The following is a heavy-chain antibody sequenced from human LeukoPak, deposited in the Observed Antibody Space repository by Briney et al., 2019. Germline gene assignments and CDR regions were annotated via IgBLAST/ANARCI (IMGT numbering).Heavy chain of an antibody. D-gene: IGHD4/OR15-4a*01. CDR2: MNPNSGNT. CDR3: ARGTNFYYYYYYMDV. CDR1: GYTFTSYD. V-gene: IGHV1-8*01. J-gene: IGHJ6*03. Sequence: ASVTVSCTASGYTFTSYDINWVRQAPGQGHERMGWMNPNSGNTGYAQKFQGRVTVTRNTSISTAYMELSSLRSEDTAVYYCARGTNFYYYYYYMDVWGKGTTVTVSS.